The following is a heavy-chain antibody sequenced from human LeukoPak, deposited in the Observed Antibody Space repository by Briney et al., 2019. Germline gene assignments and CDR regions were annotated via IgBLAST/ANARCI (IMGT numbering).Heavy chain of an antibody. J-gene: IGHJ4*02. Sequence: SETLSLTCAVYGGSFSGYYWSWIRQPPGKGLEWIGEINHSGSTNYNPSLKSRVTISVDTSKNQFSLKLSSVTAADTAVYYYARATTRWLAKYYFDYWGQGTLVTVSS. CDR3: ARATTRWLAKYYFDY. CDR1: GGSFSGYY. V-gene: IGHV4-34*01. D-gene: IGHD6-19*01. CDR2: INHSGST.